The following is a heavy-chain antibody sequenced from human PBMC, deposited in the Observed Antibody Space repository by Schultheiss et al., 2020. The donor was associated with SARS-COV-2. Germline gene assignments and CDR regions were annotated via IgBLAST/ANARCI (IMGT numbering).Heavy chain of an antibody. Sequence: SDTLSLTCAVSGYSISSGYYWSWIRQPPGKGLEWIGEINHSGSTNYNPSLKSRVTISVDTSKNQFSLKLSSVTAADTAVYFCARECVYGSWLHFDFWGQGTLVTVSS. J-gene: IGHJ4*02. V-gene: IGHV4-38-2*02. D-gene: IGHD6-19*01. CDR3: ARECVYGSWLHFDF. CDR1: GYSISSGYY. CDR2: INHSGST.